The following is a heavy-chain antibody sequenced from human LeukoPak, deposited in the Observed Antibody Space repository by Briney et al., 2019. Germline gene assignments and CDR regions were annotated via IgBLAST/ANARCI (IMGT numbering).Heavy chain of an antibody. CDR3: ATGATSGSEAFDI. D-gene: IGHD1-26*01. CDR1: GFTFSGYG. V-gene: IGHV3-30*03. CDR2: ISYDGINK. Sequence: GRSLRLSCAASGFTFSGYGMHWVRQAPGKGLEWVAVISYDGINKYYADSVKGRFTISRDNSKNTLFLQMNSLRAEDTAVYYCATGATSGSEAFDIWGQGTMVTVSS. J-gene: IGHJ3*02.